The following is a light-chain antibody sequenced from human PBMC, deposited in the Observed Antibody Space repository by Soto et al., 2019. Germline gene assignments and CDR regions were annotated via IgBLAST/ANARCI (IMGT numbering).Light chain of an antibody. CDR1: SSDIGSHDY. CDR3: TSYTSNTALV. Sequence: QSVPTQPASVSGSPGQSVTISCTGTSSDIGSHDYVSWYQHHPGKAPKLIIYEVTNRPSGVSDRFSGSKSGSTASLTISGLQAEVEADYHCTSYTSNTALVFGTGTKLTVL. J-gene: IGLJ1*01. V-gene: IGLV2-14*01. CDR2: EVT.